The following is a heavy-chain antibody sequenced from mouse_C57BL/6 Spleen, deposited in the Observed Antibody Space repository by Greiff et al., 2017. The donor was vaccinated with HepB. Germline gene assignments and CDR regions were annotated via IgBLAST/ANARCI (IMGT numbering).Heavy chain of an antibody. D-gene: IGHD2-4*01. CDR3: ARGDDYVYYAMDY. J-gene: IGHJ4*01. V-gene: IGHV5-17*01. CDR2: ISSGSSTI. Sequence: EVNVVESGGGLVKPGGSLKLSCAASGFTFSDYGMHWVRQAPEKGLEWVAYISSGSSTIYYADTVKGRFTISRDNAKNTMFLQMTSLRSEDTAMYYCARGDDYVYYAMDYWGQGTSVTVSS. CDR1: GFTFSDYG.